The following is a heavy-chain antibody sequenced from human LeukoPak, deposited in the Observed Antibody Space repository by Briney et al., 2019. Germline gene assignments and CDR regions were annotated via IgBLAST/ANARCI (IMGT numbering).Heavy chain of an antibody. V-gene: IGHV3-7*01. D-gene: IGHD5-12*01. Sequence: GGSLRLSCAASGFTFSSYWMSWVRQAPGKGLEWVAHIKQDGSEKYYVDSVKGRFTISRDNAKNSLYLQMNSLRAEDTAVYYCARNSGYDFYYYYYMDVWGKGTTVTVSS. CDR1: GFTFSSYW. CDR3: ARNSGYDFYYYYYMDV. J-gene: IGHJ6*03. CDR2: IKQDGSEK.